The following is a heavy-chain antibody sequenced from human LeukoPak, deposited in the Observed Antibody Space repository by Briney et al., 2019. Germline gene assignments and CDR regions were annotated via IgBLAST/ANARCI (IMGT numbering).Heavy chain of an antibody. CDR1: GGSFSDYY. CDR3: ARELTTWDAFDI. Sequence: PSETLSLTCAVYGGSFSDYYWSWIRQPPGKGLEWIGEINHSGSTNYNPSFKSRVTISVDMSKNQFSLKLSSVTAADTAVYYCARELTTWDAFDIWGQGTMVTVSS. D-gene: IGHD4-17*01. V-gene: IGHV4-34*01. J-gene: IGHJ3*02. CDR2: INHSGST.